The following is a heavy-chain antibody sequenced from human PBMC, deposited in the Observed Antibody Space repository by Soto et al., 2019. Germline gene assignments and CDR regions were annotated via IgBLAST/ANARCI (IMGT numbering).Heavy chain of an antibody. D-gene: IGHD6-13*01. J-gene: IGHJ6*02. CDR2: IDWDDDK. V-gene: IGHV2-70*01. CDR3: ARILDSSSWGNLGNPTYGMDV. CDR1: GFSLSTSGMC. Sequence: GSGPTLVNPTQTLTLTCTFSGFSLSTSGMCVSWIRQPPGKALEWLALIDWDDDKYYSTSLKTRLTISKDTSKNQVVLTMTNMDPVDTATYYCARILDSSSWGNLGNPTYGMDVWGQGTTVTVSS.